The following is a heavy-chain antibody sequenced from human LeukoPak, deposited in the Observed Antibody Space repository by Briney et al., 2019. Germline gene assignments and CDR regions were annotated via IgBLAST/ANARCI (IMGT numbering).Heavy chain of an antibody. J-gene: IGHJ4*02. Sequence: GGSLRLSCAASGFTVSIYEITWVRQAPGKGLEWVSYISSSGSTIYYADSVKGRFTISRDNAKNSLYLQMNSLRAEDTAVYYCARDAYYYFDYWGQGTLVTVSS. D-gene: IGHD3-16*01. CDR3: ARDAYYYFDY. V-gene: IGHV3-48*03. CDR2: ISSSGSTI. CDR1: GFTVSIYE.